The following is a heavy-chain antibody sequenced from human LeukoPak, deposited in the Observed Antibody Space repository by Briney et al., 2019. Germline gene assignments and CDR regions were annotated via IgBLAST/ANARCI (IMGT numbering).Heavy chain of an antibody. J-gene: IGHJ4*02. CDR3: ARTPSSNWYYFDY. D-gene: IGHD6-13*01. CDR2: ISYDGSNK. CDR1: GFTFSSYA. Sequence: GGSLRLSCAASGFTFSSYAMHWVRQASGKGLEWVTVISYDGSNKYYADSVKGRFTISRDNSKNTLYLQMNSLRAEDTAVYYCARTPSSNWYYFDYWGQGTLVTVSS. V-gene: IGHV3-30-3*01.